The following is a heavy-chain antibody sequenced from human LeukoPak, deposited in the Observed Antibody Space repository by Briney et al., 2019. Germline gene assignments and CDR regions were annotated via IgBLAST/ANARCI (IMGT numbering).Heavy chain of an antibody. CDR2: MNPNSGNT. Sequence: GASVKVSRKASGYTFTSYDINWVRQATGQGLEWMGWMNPNSGNTGYAQKFQGRVTMTRNTSISTAYMELSSLRSEDTAVYYCARGRRSRENRYYFDYWGQGTLVTVSS. D-gene: IGHD1-26*01. CDR3: ARGRRSRENRYYFDY. J-gene: IGHJ4*02. CDR1: GYTFTSYD. V-gene: IGHV1-8*01.